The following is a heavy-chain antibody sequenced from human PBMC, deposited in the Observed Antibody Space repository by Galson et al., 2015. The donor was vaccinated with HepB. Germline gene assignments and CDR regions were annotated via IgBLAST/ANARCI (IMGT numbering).Heavy chain of an antibody. CDR3: ARDFPIAAAGDTLH. J-gene: IGHJ4*02. Sequence: ETLSLTCTVSGYSISSGYYWGWIRQPPGKGLEWIGSIYHSGSTYYNPSLKSRVTISVDTSKNQFSLKLSSVTAADTAVYYCARDFPIAAAGDTLHWGQGTLVTVSS. V-gene: IGHV4-38-2*02. D-gene: IGHD6-13*01. CDR2: IYHSGST. CDR1: GYSISSGYY.